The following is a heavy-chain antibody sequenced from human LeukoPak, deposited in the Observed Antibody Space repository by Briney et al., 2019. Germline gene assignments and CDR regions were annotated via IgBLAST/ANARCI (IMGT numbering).Heavy chain of an antibody. Sequence: SETLSLTCAVYGGSFSGYYWIWLRQPPGKGLEWFGEMNHSGSTNYNPSLKSRVTISVDTSKNQFSLKLSSVTAADTAVYYCARDLGYYYGSGSTDPWGQGTLVTVSS. CDR1: GGSFSGYY. D-gene: IGHD3-10*01. CDR2: MNHSGST. CDR3: ARDLGYYYGSGSTDP. J-gene: IGHJ5*02. V-gene: IGHV4-34*01.